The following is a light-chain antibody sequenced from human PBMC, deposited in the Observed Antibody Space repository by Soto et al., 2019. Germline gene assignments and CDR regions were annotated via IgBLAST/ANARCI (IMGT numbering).Light chain of an antibody. CDR3: QQSCSTTRA. CDR2: AAS. CDR1: QGISSW. Sequence: DIQLSQSASSASASVGDRGTITCPASQGISSWLAWYQQKPGKPPKLLIYAASSLQSGVSSRFSGSGSGTDFTLTSNSLQPEDFATYYCQQSCSTTRAFGQGTKVDIK. J-gene: IGKJ1*01. V-gene: IGKV1-12*01.